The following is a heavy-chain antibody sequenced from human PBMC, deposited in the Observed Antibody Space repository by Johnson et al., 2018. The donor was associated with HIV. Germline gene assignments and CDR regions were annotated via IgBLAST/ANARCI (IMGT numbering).Heavy chain of an antibody. V-gene: IGHV3-30*19. CDR3: ARGRITMIVVDLRGGGFDI. D-gene: IGHD3-22*01. Sequence: GGGLVKPGGSLRLSCVGSSNYKSWVRQAPGKGLEWVAVISFDGSNEYYADSVKGRFTISRDNSKNTLYLQINSLRVEDTAVYYCARGRITMIVVDLRGGGFDIWGQGTMVTVSS. J-gene: IGHJ3*02. CDR2: ISFDGSNE. CDR1: SSNY.